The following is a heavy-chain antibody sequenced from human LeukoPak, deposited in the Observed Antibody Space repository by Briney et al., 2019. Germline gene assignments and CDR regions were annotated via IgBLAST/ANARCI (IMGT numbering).Heavy chain of an antibody. V-gene: IGHV3-21*01. Sequence: PGGSLRLSCAASGFTFSSYSMNWVRQAPGKGLEWVSSISSSSSYIYYADSVKGRFTISRDNAKNSPYLQMNSLRAEDTAVYYCARDSDSWSGYYLLSYNDAFDIWGQGTMVTVSS. J-gene: IGHJ3*02. D-gene: IGHD3-3*01. CDR3: ARDSDSWSGYYLLSYNDAFDI. CDR2: ISSSSSYI. CDR1: GFTFSSYS.